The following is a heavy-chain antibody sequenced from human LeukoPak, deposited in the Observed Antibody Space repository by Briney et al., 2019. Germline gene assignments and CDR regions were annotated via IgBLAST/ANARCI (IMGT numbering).Heavy chain of an antibody. V-gene: IGHV3-23*01. Sequence: GGSLRLSCAASGFNFANHAMSWVRETPGKGLEWVSAISGGGDITYYADSVTGRFTISRDNSKDTLFLQMHSLRPGDTAVYYCVREDTPATANYWGQGTLVTISS. J-gene: IGHJ4*02. CDR2: ISGGGDIT. CDR3: VREDTPATANY. CDR1: GFNFANHA. D-gene: IGHD2-21*02.